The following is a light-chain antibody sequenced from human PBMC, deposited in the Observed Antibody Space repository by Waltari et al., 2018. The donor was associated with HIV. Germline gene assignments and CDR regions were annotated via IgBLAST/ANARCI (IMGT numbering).Light chain of an antibody. V-gene: IGKV3-11*01. J-gene: IGKJ4*01. Sequence: EVVLTQSPATLSLSPGERATLSCRSSQSISSHLAWYQQKPGQAPRLLIYDASNRATGSPARFSGSGSGSDFTLSISSLDPEDFAVYYCQHRSNWPPLTFGGGTKVEI. CDR3: QHRSNWPPLT. CDR1: QSISSH. CDR2: DAS.